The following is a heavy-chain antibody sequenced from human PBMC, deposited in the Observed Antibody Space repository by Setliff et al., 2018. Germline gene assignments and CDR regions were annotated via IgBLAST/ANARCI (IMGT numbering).Heavy chain of an antibody. J-gene: IGHJ5*02. CDR2: FDHSGTT. V-gene: IGHV4-34*01. D-gene: IGHD3-10*01. CDR3: ARDYQGGWFAP. CDR1: GASFSNYY. Sequence: SETLSLTCTVYGASFSNYYWGWVRQPPEERLEWIAEFDHSGTTKYNPSLMGRVTISVDTSKNQFSLRLSSVTAADTAVYYCARDYQGGWFAPWGQGIMVTVSS.